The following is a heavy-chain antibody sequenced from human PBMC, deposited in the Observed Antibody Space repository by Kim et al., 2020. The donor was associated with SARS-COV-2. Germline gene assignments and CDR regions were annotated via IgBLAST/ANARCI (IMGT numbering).Heavy chain of an antibody. D-gene: IGHD3-16*01. CDR1: GFTFRNFV. V-gene: IGHV3-23*01. CDR3: AKPTYYYGP. J-gene: IGHJ5*02. CDR2: ISGSGTDK. Sequence: GGSLRLSCAAAGFTFRNFVMSWVRQAPGKGLEWVSAISGSGTDKYYADSVRGRFTISRDNSNDMVYLQMNSLRAEDTAMYYCAKPTYYYGPWGQGTLVTVSS.